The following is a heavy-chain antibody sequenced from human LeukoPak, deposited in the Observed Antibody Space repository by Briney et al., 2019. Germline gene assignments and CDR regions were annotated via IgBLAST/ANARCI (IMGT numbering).Heavy chain of an antibody. J-gene: IGHJ4*02. Sequence: ASVKVSCKTSGYTFTGYYMHWVRQAPGQGLEWMGRINPNSGGTNYAQKLQGWVTMTRDTSISTAYMELNRLRSDDTAVYYCARDRHYGSGSYYCDYWGQGTLVTVSS. D-gene: IGHD3-10*01. CDR2: INPNSGGT. V-gene: IGHV1-2*04. CDR3: ARDRHYGSGSYYCDY. CDR1: GYTFTGYY.